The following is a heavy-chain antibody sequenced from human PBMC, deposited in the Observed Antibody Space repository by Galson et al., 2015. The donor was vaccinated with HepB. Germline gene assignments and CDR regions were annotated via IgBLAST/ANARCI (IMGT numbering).Heavy chain of an antibody. CDR1: GGSISSSSYY. J-gene: IGHJ4*02. V-gene: IGHV4-39*01. D-gene: IGHD3-3*01. CDR2: IYYSGST. Sequence: ETLSLTCTVSGGSISSSSYYWGWIRQPPGKGLEWIGSIYYSGSTYYNPSLKSRVTISVDTSKNQFSLKLSSVTAADTTVYYCARLIISDFWSGYQGTGYFDYWGQGTLVTVSS. CDR3: ARLIISDFWSGYQGTGYFDY.